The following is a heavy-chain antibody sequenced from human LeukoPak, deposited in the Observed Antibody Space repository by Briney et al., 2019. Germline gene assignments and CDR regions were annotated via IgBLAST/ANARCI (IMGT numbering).Heavy chain of an antibody. V-gene: IGHV4-59*08. CDR3: AKSLGSGYLSNWFDP. CDR1: GGSISSYY. CDR2: IYYSGST. J-gene: IGHJ5*02. D-gene: IGHD6-19*01. Sequence: SETLSLTCTVSGGSISSYYWSWIRQPPGKGLEWIGYIYYSGSTNYNPSLKSRVTISVDTSKNQFSLKLSSVTAADTAVYYCAKSLGSGYLSNWFDPWGQGTLVTVSS.